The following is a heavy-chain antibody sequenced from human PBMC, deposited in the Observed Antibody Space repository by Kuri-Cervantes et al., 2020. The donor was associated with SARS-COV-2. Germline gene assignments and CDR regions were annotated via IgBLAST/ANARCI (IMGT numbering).Heavy chain of an antibody. CDR1: GYTFTSYG. D-gene: IGHD3-22*01. J-gene: IGHJ4*02. CDR3: ARDPNYDSSGYYGLTFDY. V-gene: IGHV1-18*01. Sequence: ASVKVSCKASGYTFTSYGISWLRQDPGQGLEWMGWISAYNGNTNYAQKLQGRVTMTTDTSTSTAYMELRSLRSDDTAVYYCARDPNYDSSGYYGLTFDYWGQGTLVTVSS. CDR2: ISAYNGNT.